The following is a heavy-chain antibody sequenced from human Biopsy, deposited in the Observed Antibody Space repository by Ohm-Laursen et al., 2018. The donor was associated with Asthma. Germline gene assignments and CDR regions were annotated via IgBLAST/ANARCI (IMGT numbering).Heavy chain of an antibody. CDR1: GAYIGSRDHH. J-gene: IGHJ6*02. CDR3: ARVASYGDLYFGIDV. D-gene: IGHD4-17*01. CDR2: VFWSGTT. Sequence: TLSLTCTVGGAYIGSRDHHWSWIRQSPGTGLEWIGFVFWSGTTHYNRSLERRLSISIDTTRNVFSMTLRSVTAADTAVYFCARVASYGDLYFGIDVWGPGTTVSVS. V-gene: IGHV4-30-4*01.